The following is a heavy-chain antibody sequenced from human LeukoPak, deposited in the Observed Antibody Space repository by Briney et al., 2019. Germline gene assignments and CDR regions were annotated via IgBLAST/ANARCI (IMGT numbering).Heavy chain of an antibody. CDR3: ARGGPSSGYYYALDY. Sequence: GASVTVSFKASVYTFTVYYMHWVRQAPGQGVEWMGWINPNSGGTNYAQKFQGRVTMTRETSISTAYMELSRLRSDDTAVYYCARGGPSSGYYYALDYWGQGTLVTVSS. J-gene: IGHJ4*02. D-gene: IGHD3-22*01. V-gene: IGHV1-2*02. CDR2: INPNSGGT. CDR1: VYTFTVYY.